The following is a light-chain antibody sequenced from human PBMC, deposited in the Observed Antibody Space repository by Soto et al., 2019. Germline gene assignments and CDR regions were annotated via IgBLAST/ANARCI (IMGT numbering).Light chain of an antibody. Sequence: VLTQSPATLSLSPGERATLSCRASQSVGTAVAWYQQKPAQAPRLLIHDASIRATGIPARFSGRGSGTDFTLTISSLEAEDSAVYYCHHRSGWPAMFGQGTKVEIK. CDR2: DAS. J-gene: IGKJ1*01. CDR3: HHRSGWPAM. V-gene: IGKV3-11*01. CDR1: QSVGTA.